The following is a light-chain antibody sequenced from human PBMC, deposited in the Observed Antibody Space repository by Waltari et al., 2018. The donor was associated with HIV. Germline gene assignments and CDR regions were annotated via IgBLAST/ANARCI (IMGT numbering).Light chain of an antibody. CDR3: GTWDSSLSLYV. J-gene: IGLJ1*01. Sequence: QSVLTQPPSVSAAPGQKVTISCSGANSNVANNFFSWYQQLPGRAPRLLIYDNEKRPSGIPDRFSAFKAGMSATLVITGLQIVDEADYYCGTWDSSLSLYVFGTGTTVAVL. CDR1: NSNVANNF. CDR2: DNE. V-gene: IGLV1-51*01.